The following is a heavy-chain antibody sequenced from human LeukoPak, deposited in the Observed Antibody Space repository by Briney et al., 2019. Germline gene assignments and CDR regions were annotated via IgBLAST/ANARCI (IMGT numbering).Heavy chain of an antibody. CDR3: ARDHITLVRGVIYYYYGVDV. CDR2: VSYDGTNI. V-gene: IGHV3-30-3*01. CDR1: GFTFSTYS. J-gene: IGHJ6*02. D-gene: IGHD3-10*01. Sequence: GRSLRLSCAASGFTFSTYSMHWVRQAPGKGLEWVAVVSYDGTNIYYADSVKGRFTISRDNSKNTLYLQMNSLGAEDTAVYYCARDHITLVRGVIYYYYGVDVWGQGTTATVSS.